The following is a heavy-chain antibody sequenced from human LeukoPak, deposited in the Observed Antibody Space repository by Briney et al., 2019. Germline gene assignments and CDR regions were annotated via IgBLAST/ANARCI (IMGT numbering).Heavy chain of an antibody. CDR2: INPNSGGT. V-gene: IGHV1-2*02. D-gene: IGHD2-2*01. J-gene: IGHJ6*02. CDR3: ARDHCSSANRYEYRYYGMDV. Sequence: ASVKVSCKASGYTFTGYYMHWVRQAPGQGLEWMGWINPNSGGTNYAQKFQGRVTVTRDTSISTAYMELSRLRSDDTAVYYCARDHCSSANRYEYRYYGMDVWGQGTTVTVSS. CDR1: GYTFTGYY.